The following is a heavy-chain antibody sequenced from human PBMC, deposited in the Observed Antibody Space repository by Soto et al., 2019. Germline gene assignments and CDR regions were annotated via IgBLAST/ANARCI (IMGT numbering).Heavy chain of an antibody. V-gene: IGHV4-31*03. D-gene: IGHD5-12*01. J-gene: IGHJ4*02. Sequence: PSETLSLTCTVSGGSISSGGYYWSWIRQHPGKGLEWIGYIYYSGSTYYNPSLKSRVTISVDTSKNQFSLKLSSVTAADTAVYYCARGGPVATTYFDYWGQGTLVTVS. CDR3: ARGGPVATTYFDY. CDR2: IYYSGST. CDR1: GGSISSGGYY.